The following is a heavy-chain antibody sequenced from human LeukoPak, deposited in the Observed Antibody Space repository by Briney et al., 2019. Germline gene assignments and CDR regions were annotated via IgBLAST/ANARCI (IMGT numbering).Heavy chain of an antibody. CDR1: GGSISSYY. CDR2: VYYSGST. Sequence: SETLSLTCTVSGGSISSYYWTWIRQPPGRGLEWIGYVYYSGSTNYNPSLKSRVTISVDRSKNQFSVKLSSVTAADTAVYYCATSWSGWFDPWSQGTPVTVSS. V-gene: IGHV4-59*01. D-gene: IGHD2-8*01. CDR3: ATSWSGWFDP. J-gene: IGHJ5*02.